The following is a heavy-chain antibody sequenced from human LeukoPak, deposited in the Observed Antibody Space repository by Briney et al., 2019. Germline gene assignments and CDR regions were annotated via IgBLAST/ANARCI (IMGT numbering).Heavy chain of an antibody. D-gene: IGHD1-26*01. CDR2: SSRTGTYI. J-gene: IGHJ4*02. Sequence: PGGSLRLSCAASGFTCSSYSMNWVRQAPGKGLEWVTCSSRTGTYIYDADSVKGRFTSSRDSAKMSLYLQRNSLRDEDTAVYYCARENSQMWGDCWGQGTLVTVSS. CDR3: ARENSQMWGDC. CDR1: GFTCSSYS. V-gene: IGHV3-21*01.